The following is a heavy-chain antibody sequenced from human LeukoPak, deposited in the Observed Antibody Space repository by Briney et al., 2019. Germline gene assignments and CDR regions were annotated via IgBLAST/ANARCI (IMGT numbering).Heavy chain of an antibody. D-gene: IGHD3-10*01. CDR1: GFTFSSYS. CDR3: ARDRVLLWFGELPYYGMDV. V-gene: IGHV3-48*01. CDR2: ISSSSSTI. J-gene: IGHJ6*02. Sequence: GGSLRLSCAASGFTFSSYSMNWVRQAPGKGLEWVSYISSSSSTIYYADSVKGRFTISRDNAKNSLYLQMNSLRAEDTAVYYCARDRVLLWFGELPYYGMDVWGQGTTVTVSS.